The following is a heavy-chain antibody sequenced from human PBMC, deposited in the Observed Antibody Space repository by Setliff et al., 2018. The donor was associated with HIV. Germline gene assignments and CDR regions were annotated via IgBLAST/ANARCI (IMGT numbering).Heavy chain of an antibody. CDR2: TSGSGGLT. V-gene: IGHV3-23*01. CDR1: GFTFSNYA. J-gene: IGHJ5*02. CDR3: AKSLGLLKEGFDP. D-gene: IGHD2-21*01. Sequence: PGGSLRLSCAASGFTFSNYAMNWVRQAPGKGLEWVSTTSGSGGLTFHVDSVKGRFTISRDNAKNTLYLQMNSLRAEDTAVYYCAKSLGLLKEGFDPWGRGTLVTVSS.